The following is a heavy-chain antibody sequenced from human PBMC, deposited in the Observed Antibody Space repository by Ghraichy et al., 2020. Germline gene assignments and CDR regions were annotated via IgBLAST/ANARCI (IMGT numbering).Heavy chain of an antibody. CDR3: ARDWAWSASYSLDL. Sequence: LSLTCTVSGTSIDSGRYYWSWIRQHPGKGLEWIGFIYSNGNTYYNPSLRSRITISADTSKTRFSLTLTSVTAAATATYFCARDWAWSASYSLDLWGRRTPLLVS. D-gene: IGHD3-10*01. CDR1: GTSIDSGRYY. CDR2: IYSNGNT. V-gene: IGHV4-31*03. J-gene: IGHJ5*02.